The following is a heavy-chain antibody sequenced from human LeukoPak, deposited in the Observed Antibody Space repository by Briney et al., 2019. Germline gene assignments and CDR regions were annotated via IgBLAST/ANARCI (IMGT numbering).Heavy chain of an antibody. Sequence: ASVKGSCKASGYTFTDYYIHWVRQAPGQGLEWMGWINPNSGGTVYTQKVQGRVTMTRVTSISTAYMELRKLSCDDTAVYYCARDVNGVVVVAATVDHWGQGTLVTVSS. D-gene: IGHD2-15*01. V-gene: IGHV1-2*02. J-gene: IGHJ4*02. CDR2: INPNSGGT. CDR1: GYTFTDYY. CDR3: ARDVNGVVVVAATVDH.